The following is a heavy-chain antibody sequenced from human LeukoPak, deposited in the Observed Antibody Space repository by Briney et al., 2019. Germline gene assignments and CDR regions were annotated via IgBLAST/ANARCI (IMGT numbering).Heavy chain of an antibody. CDR2: IRSKANNYAT. J-gene: IGHJ4*02. CDR3: WLPGENYGDSVDY. CDR1: GFTFSGSA. D-gene: IGHD4-17*01. V-gene: IGHV3-73*01. Sequence: GGSLRLSCAASGFTFSGSAMHWVRQASGKGLEWVGRIRSKANNYATAYAASVKGRFTISRDDSKNTAYLQVNSLKTEDTAVYYCWLPGENYGDSVDYWGQGTLVTVSS.